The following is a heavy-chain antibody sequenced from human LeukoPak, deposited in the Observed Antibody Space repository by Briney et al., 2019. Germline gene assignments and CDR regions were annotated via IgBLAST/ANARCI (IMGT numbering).Heavy chain of an antibody. CDR1: GGSISSGGYY. D-gene: IGHD3-16*02. V-gene: IGHV4-31*03. CDR2: VYYSGST. CDR3: AARIMITFGGVIATGAFDI. J-gene: IGHJ3*02. Sequence: PSETLSLTCTVSGGSISSGGYYWSWIRQHPGKGLEWIGYVYYSGSTYYNPSLKSRVTISVDTSKNQFSLKLSSVTAADTAVYYCAARIMITFGGVIATGAFDIWGQGTMVTVSS.